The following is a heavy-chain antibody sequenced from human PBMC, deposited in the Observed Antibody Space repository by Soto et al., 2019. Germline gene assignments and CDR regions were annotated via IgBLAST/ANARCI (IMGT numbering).Heavy chain of an antibody. CDR1: GGSISGGGYY. J-gene: IGHJ6*02. CDR2: IYYSGST. CDR3: ASARSTYYYDSSGYYYPFPYGMDV. D-gene: IGHD3-22*01. V-gene: IGHV4-31*03. Sequence: NPSETLSLTCTVSGGSISGGGYYWNWIRQHPGKGLEWIGYIYYSGSTYYNPSLKSRVTISVDTSKNQFSLKLSSVTAADTAVYYCASARSTYYYDSSGYYYPFPYGMDVWGQGTTVTVSS.